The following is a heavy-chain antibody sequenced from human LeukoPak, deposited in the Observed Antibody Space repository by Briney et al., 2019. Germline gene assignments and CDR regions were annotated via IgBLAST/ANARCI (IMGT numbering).Heavy chain of an antibody. D-gene: IGHD4-23*01. J-gene: IGHJ6*03. CDR1: GGSFSGYY. CDR2: INHSGST. Sequence: SETLSLTCAVYGGSFSGYYWSWIRQPPGKGREWIGEINHSGSTNYNPSLKSRVTISVDTSKNQFSLKLSSVTAADTAVYYCAREGARWPTLNYYYYYMDVWGKGTTVTVSS. V-gene: IGHV4-34*01. CDR3: AREGARWPTLNYYYYYMDV.